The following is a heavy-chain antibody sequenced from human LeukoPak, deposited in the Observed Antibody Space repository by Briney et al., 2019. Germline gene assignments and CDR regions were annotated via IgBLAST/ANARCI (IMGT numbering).Heavy chain of an antibody. J-gene: IGHJ4*02. CDR1: GGSISSSRYS. CDR2: SSYTGST. D-gene: IGHD6-19*01. CDR3: STTIRGWYGVGDY. Sequence: SETLSLTCTVSGGSISSSRYSWGWIRQPPGKGLEYIGGSSYTGSTYYNPSLKSRVTISVDTSKNQFSLNLNSVTAADTAVYYCSTTIRGWYGVGDYWGQGVLVTVSS. V-gene: IGHV4-39*01.